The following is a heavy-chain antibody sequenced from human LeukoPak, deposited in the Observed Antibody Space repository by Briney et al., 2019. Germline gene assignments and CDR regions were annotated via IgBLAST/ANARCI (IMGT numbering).Heavy chain of an antibody. V-gene: IGHV3-30*02. CDR1: GFTFSSYG. D-gene: IGHD2-2*02. Sequence: GGSLRLSCAASGFTFSSYGMHWVRQAPGKGLEWVAFIRYDGSNKYYADSVKGRFTISRDNSKNTLYLQMNSLRAEDTAVYYCARHYCSSTSCYTSSWFDPWGQGTLLTVSS. CDR3: ARHYCSSTSCYTSSWFDP. CDR2: IRYDGSNK. J-gene: IGHJ5*02.